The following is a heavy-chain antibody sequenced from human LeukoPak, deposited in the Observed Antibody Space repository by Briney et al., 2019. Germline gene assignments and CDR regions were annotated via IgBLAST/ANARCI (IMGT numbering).Heavy chain of an antibody. Sequence: GGSLRLFCAASGFTFSSYGMHWARQAPGKGLEWVAVISYDGSKKYYADSVKGRFTISRDNSKNTLYLQMDSLRAEDTAVYYCAKDATYYYYDRSGYSQADYWGQGTLVAVSS. V-gene: IGHV3-30*18. CDR2: ISYDGSKK. CDR1: GFTFSSYG. D-gene: IGHD3-22*01. CDR3: AKDATYYYYDRSGYSQADY. J-gene: IGHJ4*02.